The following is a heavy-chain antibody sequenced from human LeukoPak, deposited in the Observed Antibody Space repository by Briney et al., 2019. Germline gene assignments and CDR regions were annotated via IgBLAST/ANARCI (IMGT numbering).Heavy chain of an antibody. CDR3: ARDPLSTNHFDI. D-gene: IGHD1-1*01. J-gene: IGHJ3*02. CDR2: INCRGST. V-gene: IGHV4-59*01. CDR1: GGSITNRY. Sequence: PSETLSLTCPVSGGSITNRYWNWIRQSPGKGLEWIGYINCRGSTNYNPSHKSRVTISVDTSKHQFSLILSSVTAADTAVYFCARDPLSTNHFDIWGQGTMVTVSS.